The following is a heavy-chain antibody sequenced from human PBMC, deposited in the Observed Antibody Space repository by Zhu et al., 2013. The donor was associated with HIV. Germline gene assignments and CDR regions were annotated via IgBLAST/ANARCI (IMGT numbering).Heavy chain of an antibody. CDR3: VRVNGDIDY. CDR1: GYTFTSYD. Sequence: QVQLVQSGAEVKKPGASVKVSCKASGYTFTSYDINWVRQATGQGLEWMGWMNPNSGYKGYARKFQGRVTMSRTTSISTAYMELSSLRSGDTAIYYCVRVNGDIDYWGQGTLVTVSS. V-gene: IGHV1-8*01. J-gene: IGHJ4*02. CDR2: MNPNSGYK. D-gene: IGHD7-27*01.